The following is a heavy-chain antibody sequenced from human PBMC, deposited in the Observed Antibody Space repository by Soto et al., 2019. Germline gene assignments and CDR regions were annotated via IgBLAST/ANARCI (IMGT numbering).Heavy chain of an antibody. Sequence: PGGSLRLSCAASGFTFSSYSMNWVRQDPGKGLEWVSSISSSSSYIYYADSVKGRFTISRDNAKNSLYLQMNSLRAEDTAVYYCARGRQCSSTSCYAPDAFDIWGQGTMVTVSS. D-gene: IGHD2-2*01. CDR3: ARGRQCSSTSCYAPDAFDI. V-gene: IGHV3-21*01. CDR1: GFTFSSYS. CDR2: ISSSSSYI. J-gene: IGHJ3*02.